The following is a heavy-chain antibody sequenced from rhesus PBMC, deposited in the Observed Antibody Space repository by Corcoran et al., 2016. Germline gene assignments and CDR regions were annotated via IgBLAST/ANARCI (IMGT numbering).Heavy chain of an antibody. CDR2: IYGSSGST. D-gene: IGHD4-35*01. CDR1: GYSISSGYD. J-gene: IGHJ4*01. Sequence: QVQLQESGPGVVKPSETLSLTCAVSGYSISSGYDWSWIRQPPGKGLEWIGYIYGSSGSTNYNPSLKNRVTISKDTSKNQFSLKLSSVTAADTAVYYCARKTTTTVIYFDYWGQGVLVTVSS. CDR3: ARKTTTTVIYFDY. V-gene: IGHV4-76*01.